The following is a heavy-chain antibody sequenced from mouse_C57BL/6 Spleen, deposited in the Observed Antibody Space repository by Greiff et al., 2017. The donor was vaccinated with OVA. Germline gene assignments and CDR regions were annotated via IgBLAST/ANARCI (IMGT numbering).Heavy chain of an antibody. D-gene: IGHD3-1*01. J-gene: IGHJ1*03. CDR1: GYSITSGYY. Sequence: EVHLVESGPGLVKPSQSLSLTCSVTGYSITSGYYWNWIRQFPGNKLEWMGYISYDGSNNYNPSLKNRISITRDTSKNQFFLKLNSVTTEDTATYYCARGYTWYFDVWGTGTTVTVSS. V-gene: IGHV3-6*01. CDR2: ISYDGSN. CDR3: ARGYTWYFDV.